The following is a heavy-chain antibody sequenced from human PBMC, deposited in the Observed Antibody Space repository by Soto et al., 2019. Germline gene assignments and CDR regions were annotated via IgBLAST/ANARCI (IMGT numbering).Heavy chain of an antibody. CDR1: V. V-gene: IGHV1-18*01. Sequence: VVGWGREYPGQGLEWMGWISAYNGTTNYAQKLQGRVTMTTDTSTSTAYMELRSLRSDDTAVYFCARDATPTNPPYAMDFWGQGTTVSV. CDR3: ARDATPTNPPYAMDF. D-gene: IGHD2-15*01. CDR2: ISAYNGTT. J-gene: IGHJ6*02.